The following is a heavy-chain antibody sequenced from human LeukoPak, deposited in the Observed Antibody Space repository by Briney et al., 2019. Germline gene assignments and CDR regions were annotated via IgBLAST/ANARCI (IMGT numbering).Heavy chain of an antibody. CDR3: AMPCSSTICSSDY. CDR1: GYTFTTYW. D-gene: IGHD2-2*01. V-gene: IGHV5-51*01. CDR2: IYPRDSDT. J-gene: IGHJ4*02. Sequence: GESLKISCKGSGYTFTTYWIGWVRQMPGKGLEWMGIIYPRDSDTRYSPSFQGQVTISVDKSISTAYPQWSSLKASDTAMYYCAMPCSSTICSSDYWGQGTLVTVSS.